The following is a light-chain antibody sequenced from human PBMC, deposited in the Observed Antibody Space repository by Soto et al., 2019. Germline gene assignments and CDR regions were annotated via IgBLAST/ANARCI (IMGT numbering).Light chain of an antibody. V-gene: IGLV2-14*01. CDR2: DVS. CDR3: SSYTSSSTLV. J-gene: IGLJ1*01. Sequence: QCALTQPASVSVSPGQSITISCTGTSSDVGGYNYVSWYQQHPGKAPKLMIYDVSNRPSGVSNRFSGSKSGNTASLTISGLQAEDEADYYCSSYTSSSTLVFGTGTKVTVL. CDR1: SSDVGGYNY.